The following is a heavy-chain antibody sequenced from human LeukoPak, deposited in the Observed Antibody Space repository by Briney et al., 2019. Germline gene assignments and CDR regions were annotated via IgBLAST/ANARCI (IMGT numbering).Heavy chain of an antibody. J-gene: IGHJ4*02. CDR3: AKAPRGAEAFDY. CDR1: GFTFSSYA. CDR2: ISYDGSNK. Sequence: GRSLRLSCAASGFTFSSYAMHWVRQAPGKGLEWVAVISYDGSNKYYADSVKGRFTISRDNSKNTLYLQMNSLRAEDTAVYYCAKAPRGAEAFDYWGQGTLVTVSS. V-gene: IGHV3-30-3*01. D-gene: IGHD1-26*01.